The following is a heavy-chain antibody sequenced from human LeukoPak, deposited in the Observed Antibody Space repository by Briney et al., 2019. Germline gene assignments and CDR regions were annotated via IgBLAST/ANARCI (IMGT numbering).Heavy chain of an antibody. CDR2: ISSGGEPI. V-gene: IGHV3-48*02. Sequence: GGSLRLSCAVSGFTFSGYSMNWVRQAPGKGLEWVSYISSGGEPIRYADSVRGRFTISRDNAKNSLYLQMNTLRDEDTAVYYCARRGPNGSGWFDYWGQGNLVTVSS. J-gene: IGHJ5*01. CDR1: GFTFSGYS. D-gene: IGHD6-19*01. CDR3: ARRGPNGSGWFDY.